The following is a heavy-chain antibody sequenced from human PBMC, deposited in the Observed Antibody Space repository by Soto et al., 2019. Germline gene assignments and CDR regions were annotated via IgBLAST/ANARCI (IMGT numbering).Heavy chain of an antibody. CDR3: ARDSREGDSRAQRYLDL. V-gene: IGHV3-7*01. Sequence: EVQLVESGGVLVQPGGSLRLSCAASGFTFSTYWMSWVRQAPGKGLEWVANIKPDGSEKYYVDSVKGRFTISRDNTTISLYLHMNSLRGEDSAVYYWARDSREGDSRAQRYLDLWGRGTLVTVSS. J-gene: IGHJ2*01. CDR1: GFTFSTYW. CDR2: IKPDGSEK. D-gene: IGHD6-13*01.